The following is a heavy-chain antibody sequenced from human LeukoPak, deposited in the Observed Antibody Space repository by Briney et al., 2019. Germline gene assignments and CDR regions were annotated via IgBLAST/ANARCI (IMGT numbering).Heavy chain of an antibody. CDR2: ISGSGGST. CDR1: GFTFSSYA. J-gene: IGHJ4*02. CDR3: AKVLRGLAYYGDYSD. V-gene: IGHV3-23*01. D-gene: IGHD4-17*01. Sequence: GGSLRLSCAASGFTFSSYAMTWVRQAPGKGLEWVSSISGSGGSTYYADSVKGRFTVSKSNSKNTVYLQMNSLRAEDTAVYYCAKVLRGLAYYGDYSDWGQGTLVTVSS.